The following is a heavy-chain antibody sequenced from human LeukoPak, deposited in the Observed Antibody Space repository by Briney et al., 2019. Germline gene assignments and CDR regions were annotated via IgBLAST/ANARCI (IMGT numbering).Heavy chain of an antibody. CDR3: ARHVVPAAPLNWNYGSWFDP. J-gene: IGHJ5*02. Sequence: SETLSLTCAVSGYSISSGYYWGWIRPPPGKGLEWIGSIYHSGSTYYNPSLKTRVTISVDTSKNQFSLKPSSVTAADTAVYYCARHVVPAAPLNWNYGSWFDPWGQGTLVTVSS. CDR2: IYHSGST. D-gene: IGHD2-2*01. CDR1: GYSISSGYY. V-gene: IGHV4-38-2*01.